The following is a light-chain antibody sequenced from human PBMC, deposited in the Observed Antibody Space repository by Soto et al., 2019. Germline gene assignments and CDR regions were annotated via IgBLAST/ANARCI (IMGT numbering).Light chain of an antibody. J-gene: IGLJ2*01. CDR1: SSDVGGYNY. CDR2: DVS. Sequence: QSALTQPASMSGSPGQSITISCTGTSSDVGGYNYVSWYQQHPGKAPKLMIYDVSDRPSGVSNRFSGSKSGNTASLTISGLQAEDGADYYCSSYTSSSTLVFGGGTKLTVL. CDR3: SSYTSSSTLV. V-gene: IGLV2-14*01.